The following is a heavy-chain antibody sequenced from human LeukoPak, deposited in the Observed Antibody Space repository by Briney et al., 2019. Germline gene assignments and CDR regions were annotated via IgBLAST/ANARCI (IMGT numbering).Heavy chain of an antibody. CDR1: GFTFSSYA. V-gene: IGHV3-23*01. J-gene: IGHJ4*02. Sequence: GGSLRLSCAASGFTFSSYAMSWVRQAPGKGLEWVSAISGSGGSTYYADSVKGRFTISRDNSKNTVYLQMNSLRAEDTAVYYCAKGGYSSGWRNYFDYWGQGTLVTVSS. D-gene: IGHD6-19*01. CDR2: ISGSGGST. CDR3: AKGGYSSGWRNYFDY.